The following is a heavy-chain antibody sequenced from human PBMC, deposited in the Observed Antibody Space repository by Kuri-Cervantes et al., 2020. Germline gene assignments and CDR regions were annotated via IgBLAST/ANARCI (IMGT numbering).Heavy chain of an antibody. CDR2: ISSSGSTI. CDR3: ARGGEWAYYYYYYGMDV. J-gene: IGHJ6*02. Sequence: GESLKISCAASGFTFSSYEMNWVRQAPGKGLEWVSYISSSGSTISYADSVKGRFTISRDNAKKSLYLQMNSLRDEDTAVYYCARGGEWAYYYYYYGMDVWGQGTTVTVSS. D-gene: IGHD3-16*01. CDR1: GFTFSSYE. V-gene: IGHV3-48*03.